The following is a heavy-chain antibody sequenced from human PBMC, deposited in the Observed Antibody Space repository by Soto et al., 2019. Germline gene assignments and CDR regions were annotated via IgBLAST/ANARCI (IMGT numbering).Heavy chain of an antibody. V-gene: IGHV4-30-4*01. J-gene: IGHJ4*02. Sequence: SETLSLTCTVSGDSINNAEYYWGWVRQTPGRGLEWIAYIYKSGSSYYNPSLRSRVTLSVDTSKNHVSLRLMSVTAADTAVYFCARLMSGYYFFDSWGQGTLVTSPQ. CDR2: IYKSGSS. CDR3: ARLMSGYYFFDS. CDR1: GDSINNAEYY. D-gene: IGHD3-3*01.